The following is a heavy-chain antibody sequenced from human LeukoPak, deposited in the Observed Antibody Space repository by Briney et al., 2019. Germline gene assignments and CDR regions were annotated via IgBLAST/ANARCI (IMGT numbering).Heavy chain of an antibody. CDR1: GGSFSGYY. CDR3: ARHKRIARYSSSWYSGAFDI. J-gene: IGHJ3*02. V-gene: IGHV4-34*01. Sequence: SETLSLTCAVYGGSFSGYYWSWIRQPPGKGLEWIGEINHSGSTNYNPSLKSRVTISVDTSKNQFSLKLGSVTAADTAVYYCARHKRIARYSSSWYSGAFDIWGQGTMVTVSS. CDR2: INHSGST. D-gene: IGHD6-13*01.